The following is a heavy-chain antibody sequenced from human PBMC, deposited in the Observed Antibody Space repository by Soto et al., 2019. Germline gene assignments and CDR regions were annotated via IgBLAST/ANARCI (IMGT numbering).Heavy chain of an antibody. J-gene: IGHJ4*02. V-gene: IGHV1-2*04. CDR2: INPNSGGT. Sequence: ASVKVSCKASGYTFTGYYMHWVRQAPGQGLEWMGWINPNSGGTNYAQKFQGWVTMTRDTSISTAYMELSRLRSDDTAVYYCARAHSGYYSGFDYWGQGTLVTVSS. CDR3: ARAHSGYYSGFDY. CDR1: GYTFTGYY. D-gene: IGHD3-22*01.